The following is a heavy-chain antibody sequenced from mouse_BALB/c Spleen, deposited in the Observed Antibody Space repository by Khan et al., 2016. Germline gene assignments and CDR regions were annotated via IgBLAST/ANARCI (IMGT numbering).Heavy chain of an antibody. J-gene: IGHJ3*01. V-gene: IGHV3-2*02. Sequence: EVQLQESGPGLVKPSQSLSLTCTVTGYSITSDYAWNWIRQFPGNKLEWMGYISYSGSTSYNPSLKSRISITRDTSKHQIFLRLNSVTTADTATYYCAKELDWFAYWGQGTLVTVSA. CDR2: ISYSGST. CDR3: AKELDWFAY. D-gene: IGHD4-1*01. CDR1: GYSITSDYA.